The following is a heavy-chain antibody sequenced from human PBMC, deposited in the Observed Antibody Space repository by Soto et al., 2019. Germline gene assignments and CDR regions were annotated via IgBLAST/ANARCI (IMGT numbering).Heavy chain of an antibody. CDR1: GYTFTSYY. CDR3: AGDLDYYDSSGYDTTFDY. J-gene: IGHJ4*02. CDR2: INPSGGST. Sequence: ASVKVSCKASGYTFTSYYTHWVRQAPGQGLEWMGIINPSGGSTSYAQKFQGRVTMTRDTSTSTVYMELSSLRSEDTAVYYCAGDLDYYDSSGYDTTFDYWGQGTLVTVSS. D-gene: IGHD3-22*01. V-gene: IGHV1-46*01.